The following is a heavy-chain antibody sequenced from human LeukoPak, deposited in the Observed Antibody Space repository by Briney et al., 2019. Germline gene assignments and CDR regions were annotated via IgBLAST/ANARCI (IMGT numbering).Heavy chain of an antibody. Sequence: PGGSLRLSCAASGYTFSSYWMHWVRQAPGKGLVWVSRINSDGSSTSYADSVKGRFTISRDNAKNTLYLQMNSLRAEDTAVYYCARDPGGIVGDFDYWGQGTLVTVSS. CDR3: ARDPGGIVGDFDY. J-gene: IGHJ4*02. CDR2: INSDGSST. D-gene: IGHD1-26*01. CDR1: GYTFSSYW. V-gene: IGHV3-74*01.